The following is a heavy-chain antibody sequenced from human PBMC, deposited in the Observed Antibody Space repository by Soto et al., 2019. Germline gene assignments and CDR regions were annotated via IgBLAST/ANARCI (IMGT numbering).Heavy chain of an antibody. Sequence: QVQVQQWGAGLLKPSETLSLSCSVSGGSFNGFFWSWIRQPPGKGLEWIGEVNHSGTTKYSPALKSRVTMSADTSKNLFFLNLTSVTAADTAVYYCARMGPCLGQWGQGSLVTVSS. D-gene: IGHD3-16*01. CDR2: VNHSGTT. J-gene: IGHJ4*02. CDR3: ARMGPCLGQ. V-gene: IGHV4-34*02. CDR1: GGSFNGFF.